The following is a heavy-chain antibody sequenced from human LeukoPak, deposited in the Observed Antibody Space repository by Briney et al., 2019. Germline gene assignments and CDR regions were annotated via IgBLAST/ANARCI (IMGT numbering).Heavy chain of an antibody. V-gene: IGHV3-30*18. J-gene: IGHJ4*02. CDR3: AKRWSQGGETFDY. Sequence: GGSLRLSCAAAGFTFRSYAMQWVRQAPGKGLEWVADISSDGSSKHYADSVKGRFTISRDNSKNTLDLQMNSLRPEDTAVYYCAKRWSQGGETFDYWGQGTLVTVSS. CDR2: ISSDGSSK. D-gene: IGHD4-23*01. CDR1: GFTFRSYA.